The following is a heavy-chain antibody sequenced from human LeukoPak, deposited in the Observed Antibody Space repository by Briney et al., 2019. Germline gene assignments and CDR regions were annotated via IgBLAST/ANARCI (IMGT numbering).Heavy chain of an antibody. Sequence: PGGSLRLSCAASGFTVSNNYMSWVRQAPGKGLEWVSIIFIGGSTYYADSVKGRFTISRDNSKNTLYLQMSSLRAEDTAVYYCAARVKDRSGYLGAFDIWGQGTMVTVSS. V-gene: IGHV3-66*01. CDR2: IFIGGST. J-gene: IGHJ3*02. CDR3: AARVKDRSGYLGAFDI. CDR1: GFTVSNNY. D-gene: IGHD3-22*01.